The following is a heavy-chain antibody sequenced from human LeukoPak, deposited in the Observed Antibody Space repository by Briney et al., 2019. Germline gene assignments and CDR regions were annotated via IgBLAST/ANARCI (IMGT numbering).Heavy chain of an antibody. V-gene: IGHV3-48*01. J-gene: IGHJ5*02. CDR1: GFTFSSYS. Sequence: TGGSLRLSCAASGFTFSSYSMNWVRQAPGKGLEWVSYISSSGSTIYYADSVKGRFTISRDNAKNSLYLQMNSLRAEDTAVYYCARDPNSSGWYLGVSFDPWGQGTLVTVSS. CDR3: ARDPNSSGWYLGVSFDP. D-gene: IGHD6-19*01. CDR2: ISSSGSTI.